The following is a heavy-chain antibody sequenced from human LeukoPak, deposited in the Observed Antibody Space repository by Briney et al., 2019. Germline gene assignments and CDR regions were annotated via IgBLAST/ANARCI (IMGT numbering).Heavy chain of an antibody. V-gene: IGHV1-69*13. CDR2: IIPIFGTA. Sequence: SVKVSCKASGGTFSSYAISWVRQAPGQGLEWMGGIIPIFGTANYAQKFQGRVTITADESTSTAYMELSSLRSDDTAVYYCARGRRIAAAGIGMGIFDYWGQGTLVTASS. CDR3: ARGRRIAAAGIGMGIFDY. CDR1: GGTFSSYA. J-gene: IGHJ4*02. D-gene: IGHD6-13*01.